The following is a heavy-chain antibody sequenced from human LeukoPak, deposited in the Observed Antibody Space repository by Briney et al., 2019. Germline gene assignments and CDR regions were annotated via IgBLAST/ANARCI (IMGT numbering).Heavy chain of an antibody. Sequence: ASVKVSCKTSGYTFPTYDITWVRQAPGQGLEWMGWISANNGNTKYAQKFQGRVTMTTDTSTSTAYMELRSLRSDDTAVYYCARVGVVVPSAWFDTWGQGTLVTVSS. CDR1: GYTFPTYD. CDR3: ARVGVVVPSAWFDT. D-gene: IGHD2-2*01. J-gene: IGHJ5*02. V-gene: IGHV1-18*01. CDR2: ISANNGNT.